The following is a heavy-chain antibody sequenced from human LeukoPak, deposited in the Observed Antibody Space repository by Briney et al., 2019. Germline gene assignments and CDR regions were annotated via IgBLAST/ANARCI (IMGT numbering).Heavy chain of an antibody. V-gene: IGHV4-59*01. CDR2: IYYSGST. Sequence: SETLSLTCTVSGGSISSYYWSWIRQPPGKGLEWIGYIYYSGSTNYNPSLKSRVTISVDTSKNQFSLKLSSVTAADTAVYYCARGPGYCSGGSCSDYYYYGMDVWGKGTTVTVSS. CDR1: GGSISSYY. J-gene: IGHJ6*04. CDR3: ARGPGYCSGGSCSDYYYYGMDV. D-gene: IGHD2-15*01.